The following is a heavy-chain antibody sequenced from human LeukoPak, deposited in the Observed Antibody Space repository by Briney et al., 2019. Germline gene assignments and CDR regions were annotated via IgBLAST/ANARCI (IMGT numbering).Heavy chain of an antibody. CDR1: GYTFTSYA. CDR3: ARDPVYGSLMDV. Sequence: ASVKVSCKASGYTFTSYAIHWVRQAPGQRLEWMGWISAGNGNTKYSQNFQGRVTFISNTSATTAFMELSSLRSEDAAVYYCARDPVYGSLMDVWGQGTTVTVSS. J-gene: IGHJ6*02. D-gene: IGHD2-8*01. V-gene: IGHV1-3*01. CDR2: ISAGNGNT.